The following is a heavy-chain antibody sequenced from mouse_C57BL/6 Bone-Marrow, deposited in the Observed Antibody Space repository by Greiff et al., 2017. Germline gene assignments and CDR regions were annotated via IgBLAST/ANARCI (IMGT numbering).Heavy chain of an antibody. Sequence: QVQLQQSGAELVKPGASVKLSCKASGYTFTSYWMHWVKQRPGQGLEWIGMIYPNSGSTNYNEKFKSKATLTVDKSSSTAYMQLSSLTSEDSAVYYCARGGRNRYFDVWGTGTTVTVSS. CDR3: ARGGRNRYFDV. J-gene: IGHJ1*03. D-gene: IGHD3-3*01. CDR2: IYPNSGST. CDR1: GYTFTSYW. V-gene: IGHV1-64*01.